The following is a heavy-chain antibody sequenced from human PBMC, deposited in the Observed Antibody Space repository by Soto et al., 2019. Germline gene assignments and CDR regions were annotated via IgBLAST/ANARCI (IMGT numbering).Heavy chain of an antibody. J-gene: IGHJ4*02. CDR3: AITDDYSNFDY. D-gene: IGHD4-4*01. V-gene: IGHV4-30-2*03. Sequence: PSETLSLTCAVSGGSISSGGYSWSWIRQPPGKGLEWIGYIYHSGSTYYNPSLKSRLTISIDTSKNRFSLKLTSVTAADAALYYCAITDDYSNFDYWGQGTLVTVSS. CDR2: IYHSGST. CDR1: GGSISSGGYS.